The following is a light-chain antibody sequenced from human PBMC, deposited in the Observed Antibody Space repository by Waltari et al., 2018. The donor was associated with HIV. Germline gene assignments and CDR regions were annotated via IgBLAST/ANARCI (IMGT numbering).Light chain of an antibody. CDR2: DVS. J-gene: IGLJ1*01. V-gene: IGLV2-11*01. CDR1: RSAVGASTY. Sequence: QSPLPQPRPVSGSPGPSVTIPCPGTRSAVGASTYVSWYRQNPGKVPKLMIYDVSKRPSGVPDRFSGSRSGNTASLTISGLQAEDEADYFCCSYAGNYSYVFGSGSRVTVL. CDR3: CSYAGNYSYV.